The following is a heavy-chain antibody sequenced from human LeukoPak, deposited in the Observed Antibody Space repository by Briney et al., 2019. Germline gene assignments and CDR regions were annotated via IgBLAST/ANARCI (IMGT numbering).Heavy chain of an antibody. V-gene: IGHV3-23*01. J-gene: IGHJ4*02. CDR3: AKGMNIVVVPAARPLDY. CDR2: ISGSGGST. Sequence: AGSLRLSCAASGFTFSSYAMSWCRQAPGKGLEWVSAISGSGGSTYYADSVKGRFTISRDNSKNTLYLQMNSLRADDTAVYYCAKGMNIVVVPAARPLDYWGQGTLVTVSS. D-gene: IGHD2-2*01. CDR1: GFTFSSYA.